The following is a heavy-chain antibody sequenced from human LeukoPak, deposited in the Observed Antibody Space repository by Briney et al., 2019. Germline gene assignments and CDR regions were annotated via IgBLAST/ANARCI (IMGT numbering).Heavy chain of an antibody. J-gene: IGHJ6*02. V-gene: IGHV3-21*01. D-gene: IGHD5-24*01. Sequence: PGGSLRLSCAASGFTFSSYAINWVRQAPGKGLEWVSSISNSRSDIDYADSVRGRFTISTNNAKNSLYLQMNSLRAEDTAVYYCAREGWQQLGGVEFYFYGMDVWGQGTTVTVSS. CDR1: GFTFSSYA. CDR3: AREGWQQLGGVEFYFYGMDV. CDR2: ISNSRSDI.